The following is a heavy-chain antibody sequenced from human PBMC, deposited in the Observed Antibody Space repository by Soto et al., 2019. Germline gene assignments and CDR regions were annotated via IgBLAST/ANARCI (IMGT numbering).Heavy chain of an antibody. CDR2: IYYSGST. D-gene: IGHD3-10*01. CDR3: ARDRRFGELTYGMDV. Sequence: VTLSLTSNVPCGSISSYYWSWIRQPPGKGLEWIGYIYYSGSTNYNPSLKSRVTISVDTSKNQFSLKLSSVTAADTAVYYCARDRRFGELTYGMDVWGQGTTVTVSS. V-gene: IGHV4-59*01. J-gene: IGHJ6*02. CDR1: CGSISSYY.